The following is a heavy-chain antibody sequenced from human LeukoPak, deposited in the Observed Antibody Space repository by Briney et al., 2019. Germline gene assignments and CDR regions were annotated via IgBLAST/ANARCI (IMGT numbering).Heavy chain of an antibody. J-gene: IGHJ3*02. CDR1: GGTFSSYA. Sequence: SVKVSCKASGGTFSSYAISWVRQAPGQGLEWMGGIIPIFGTANYAQKFQGRVTITADESTSTAYMELSSLRSEDTAVYYCASQDTGYSSGWYSGAFDIWSQGTMVTVSS. CDR3: ASQDTGYSSGWYSGAFDI. D-gene: IGHD6-19*01. V-gene: IGHV1-69*13. CDR2: IIPIFGTA.